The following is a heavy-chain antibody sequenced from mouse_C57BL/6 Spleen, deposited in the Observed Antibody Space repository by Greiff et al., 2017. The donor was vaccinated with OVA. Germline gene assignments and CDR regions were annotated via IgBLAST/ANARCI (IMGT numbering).Heavy chain of an antibody. CDR2: IDPENGDT. J-gene: IGHJ1*03. Sequence: EVKLQESGAELVRPGASVKLSCTASGFNIKDDYMHWVKQRPEQGLAWIGWIDPENGDTEYASKFQGKATITADTSSNTAYLQLSSLTSEDTAVYYCTTYYGSYWYFDVWGTGTTVTVSS. D-gene: IGHD1-1*01. CDR3: TTYYGSYWYFDV. CDR1: GFNIKDDY. V-gene: IGHV14-4*01.